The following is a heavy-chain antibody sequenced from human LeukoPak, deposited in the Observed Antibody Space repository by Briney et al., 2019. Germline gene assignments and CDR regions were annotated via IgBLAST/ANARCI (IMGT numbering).Heavy chain of an antibody. J-gene: IGHJ5*02. CDR2: INHSGST. Sequence: PSETLSLTCAVYGGSFSGYYWSWIRQPPGKGLEWIGEINHSGSTNYNPSLKSRVTISVDTSKNQFSLKLSSVPAADTAVYYCARGCGTLTIFRTLNWFDPWGQGTLVTVSS. CDR3: ARGCGTLTIFRTLNWFDP. V-gene: IGHV4-34*01. CDR1: GGSFSGYY. D-gene: IGHD3-3*01.